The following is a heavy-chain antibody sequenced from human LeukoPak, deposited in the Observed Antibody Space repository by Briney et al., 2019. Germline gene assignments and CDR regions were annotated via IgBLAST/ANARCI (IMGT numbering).Heavy chain of an antibody. D-gene: IGHD2-8*02. V-gene: IGHV3-48*01. CDR2: ISRSSGTV. CDR1: GFTFSNYN. J-gene: IGHJ4*02. CDR3: VREGLL. Sequence: GSLRLSCAVSGFTFSNYNMNWVRQAPGKGLEWVSYISRSSGTVNYADSVKGRFTISRDNAENSLYLQMNSLRAEDTAVYYCVREGLLWGQGTLVTVSS.